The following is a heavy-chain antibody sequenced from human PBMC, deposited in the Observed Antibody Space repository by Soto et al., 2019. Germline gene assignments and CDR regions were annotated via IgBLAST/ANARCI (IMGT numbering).Heavy chain of an antibody. D-gene: IGHD3-10*01. J-gene: IGHJ4*02. CDR2: INPNSGGT. CDR3: AKESYNRRTDFDY. V-gene: IGHV1-18*01. Sequence: GASVKVSCKASGYTFTSYGISWVRQAPGQGLEWMGWINPNSGGTHYADSVKGRFTISRDNSKNMLYLQMNSLRAEDTAVYYCAKESYNRRTDFDYWGQGTLVTVSS. CDR1: GYTFTSYG.